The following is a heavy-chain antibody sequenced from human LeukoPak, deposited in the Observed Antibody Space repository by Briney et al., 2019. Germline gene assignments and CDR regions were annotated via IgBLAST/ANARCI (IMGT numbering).Heavy chain of an antibody. CDR1: GGSISIYY. Sequence: SETLSLTCTVPGGSISIYYWSWIRQPPGKGLEWIGYIYYSGSTNYNPSLKSRVTISVDTSKNQFSLKLSSVTAADTAVYYCARRGSIAAHFDYWGQGTLVTVSS. J-gene: IGHJ4*02. CDR3: ARRGSIAAHFDY. D-gene: IGHD6-6*01. CDR2: IYYSGST. V-gene: IGHV4-59*08.